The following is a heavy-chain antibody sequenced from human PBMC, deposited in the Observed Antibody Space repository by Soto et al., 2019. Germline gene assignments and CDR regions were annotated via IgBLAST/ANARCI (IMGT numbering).Heavy chain of an antibody. CDR2: IYYSGST. Sequence: PSETLSLTCTVSGGSISSSSYYWAWIRQPPGKGLEWIGNIYYSGSTNYNPSLKSRVTISVDTSKNQFSLKLSSVTAADTAVYFCATERRGSGYVDAFDIWGQGTMVTVSS. CDR1: GGSISSSSYY. J-gene: IGHJ3*02. CDR3: ATERRGSGYVDAFDI. D-gene: IGHD3-22*01. V-gene: IGHV4-61*01.